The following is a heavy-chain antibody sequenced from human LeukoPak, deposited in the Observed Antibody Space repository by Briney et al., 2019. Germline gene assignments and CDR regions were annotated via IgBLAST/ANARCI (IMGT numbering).Heavy chain of an antibody. CDR1: GFTFSSYA. CDR3: AIIYGSGNYCGD. Sequence: GGSLRLSCAASGFTFSSYAMTWVRQASGKGLGWLSVVSGSGDTTFYTDSVKGRFTISRDNSKNTLYLQMNSLRVEDTAIYFCAIIYGSGNYCGDWGQGTLVTVSS. D-gene: IGHD3-10*01. V-gene: IGHV3-23*01. CDR2: VSGSGDTT. J-gene: IGHJ4*02.